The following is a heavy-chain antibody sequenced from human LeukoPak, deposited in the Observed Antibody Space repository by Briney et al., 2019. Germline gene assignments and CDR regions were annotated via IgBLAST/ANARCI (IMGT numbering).Heavy chain of an antibody. CDR2: LHYSGST. CDR1: GASVSSDNYY. CDR3: ARWGVPTTGRGLRFYYYGMDV. Sequence: SETLSLTCTVSGASVSSDNYYWSWIRQPRGKGLEWIGHLHYSGSTNYNPSLQSRVTILRDTSKNQFSLNLRSVTAADTAMYYCARWGVPTTGRGLRFYYYGMDVWGRGTTVVVSS. V-gene: IGHV4-61*01. D-gene: IGHD1-1*01. J-gene: IGHJ6*02.